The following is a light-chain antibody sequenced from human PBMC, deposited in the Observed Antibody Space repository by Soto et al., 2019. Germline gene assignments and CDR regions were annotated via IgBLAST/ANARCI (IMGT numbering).Light chain of an antibody. V-gene: IGKV3-15*01. CDR1: QSVSSN. Sequence: EVVMTQSPATLSVSPGERATLSCRASQSVSSNLAWYQQKPGQAPRLLIYGASTRATGIPARCSGRGSGTEFTITISSLQSEEFAGYYCQQYNNWPQWTFGQGTKVEIK. CDR3: QQYNNWPQWT. J-gene: IGKJ1*01. CDR2: GAS.